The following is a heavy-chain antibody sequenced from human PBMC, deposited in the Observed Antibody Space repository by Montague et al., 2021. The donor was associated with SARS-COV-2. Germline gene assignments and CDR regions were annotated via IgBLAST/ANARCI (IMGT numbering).Heavy chain of an antibody. J-gene: IGHJ6*02. D-gene: IGHD4-17*01. CDR1: GFSLSTSGVG. CDR3: AHHGVAYFYYSMDV. V-gene: IGHV2-5*02. CDR2: IYWDDDK. Sequence: PALVKPTQTLTLTCTFSGFSLSTSGVGVGWIRQPPGKALEWLALIYWDDDKRYSPSLKSRLTITKDTSKNQVVLTVTNMDPVDTATYYCAHHGVAYFYYSMDVWGQGTTVTVSS.